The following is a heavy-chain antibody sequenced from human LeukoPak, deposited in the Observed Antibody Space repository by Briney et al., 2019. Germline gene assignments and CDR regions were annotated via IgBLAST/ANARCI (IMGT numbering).Heavy chain of an antibody. CDR2: IYSGGST. CDR1: GLTVSSNF. Sequence: GGSLRLSCAASGLTVSSNFMSWVRQAPGKGLEWVSVIYSGGSTCYAGSVSGRFTISRDNSKNTLYLQMNSLRAEDTAVYYCAKDGVAAADVDYWGQGTLVTVSS. D-gene: IGHD6-13*01. J-gene: IGHJ4*02. CDR3: AKDGVAAADVDY. V-gene: IGHV3-53*01.